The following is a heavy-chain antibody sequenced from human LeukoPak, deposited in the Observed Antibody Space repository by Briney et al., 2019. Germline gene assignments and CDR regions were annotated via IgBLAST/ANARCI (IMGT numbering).Heavy chain of an antibody. CDR2: ISSSSSYI. CDR3: ARETHCSSTSCFSYYYYYGMDV. Sequence: PGGSLRLSCAASGFAFSSYSMNWVRQAPGKGLEWVSSISSSSSYIYYADSVKGRFTISRDNAKNSLYLQMNSLRAEDTAVYYCARETHCSSTSCFSYYYYYGMDVWGQGTTVTVSS. D-gene: IGHD2-2*01. J-gene: IGHJ6*02. CDR1: GFAFSSYS. V-gene: IGHV3-21*01.